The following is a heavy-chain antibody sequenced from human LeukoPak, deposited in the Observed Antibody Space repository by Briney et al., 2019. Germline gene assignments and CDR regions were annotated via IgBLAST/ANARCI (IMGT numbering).Heavy chain of an antibody. D-gene: IGHD2-2*01. J-gene: IGHJ3*02. CDR3: ARDSGYCSSTSCSDAFDI. CDR2: IYYSGST. V-gene: IGHV4-39*07. CDR1: GGSISSSSYY. Sequence: SETLSLTCTVPGGSISSSSYYWGWIRQPPGKGLEWIGSIYYSGSTYYNPSLKSRVTISVDTSKNQFSLKLSSVTAADTAVYYCARDSGYCSSTSCSDAFDIWGQGTMVTVSS.